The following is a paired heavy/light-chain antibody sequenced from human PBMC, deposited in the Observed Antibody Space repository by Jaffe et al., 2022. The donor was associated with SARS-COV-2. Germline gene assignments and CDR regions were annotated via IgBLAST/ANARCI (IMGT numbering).Heavy chain of an antibody. CDR3: AKDKRYGSSGWYYLDY. D-gene: IGHD6-19*01. J-gene: IGHJ4*02. CDR1: GFTFDDYA. CDR2: ISWNAGTI. V-gene: IGHV3-9*01. Sequence: EVQLVESGGGLVQPGRSLRLSCAASGFTFDDYAMHWVRQAPGKGLEWVSGISWNAGTIGYADSVRGRFTISRDNAKNSLYLQMNSLRAEDTALYYCAKDKRYGSSGWYYLDYWGQGTLVTVSS.
Light chain of an antibody. CDR2: EDN. CDR3: QSYDSSNVI. Sequence: NFMLTQPLSVSESPGKTVTISCTGSSGSIATNYVQWYQQRPGSAPTSLIYEDNKRPSGVPDRFSGSIDSSSNSASLTISGLKTEDEAVYYCQSYDSSNVIFGGGTKLTVL. CDR1: SGSIATNY. J-gene: IGLJ2*01. V-gene: IGLV6-57*02.